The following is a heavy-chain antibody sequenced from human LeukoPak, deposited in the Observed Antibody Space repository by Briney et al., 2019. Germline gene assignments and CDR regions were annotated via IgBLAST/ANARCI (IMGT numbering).Heavy chain of an antibody. CDR2: ISSSGSTI. Sequence: KTGGSLRLSCAASGFTFSDYYMSWIRQAPGKGLEWVSYISSSGSTIYYADSVKGRFTISRDNAKNSLYLQMNSLRAEDTAVYYCARRYGGYYYYYMDVWGKGTTVTVSS. J-gene: IGHJ6*03. V-gene: IGHV3-11*04. CDR1: GFTFSDYY. D-gene: IGHD5-18*01. CDR3: ARRYGGYYYYYMDV.